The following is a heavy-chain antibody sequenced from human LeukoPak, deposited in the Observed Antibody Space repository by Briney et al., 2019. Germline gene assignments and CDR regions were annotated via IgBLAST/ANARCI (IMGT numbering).Heavy chain of an antibody. CDR2: LSGSGAGT. V-gene: IGHV3-23*01. D-gene: IGHD3-3*01. Sequence: GGSLRLSCAASGFTFSDYALGWVRQAPGRGLEWVATLSGSGAGTYYSDSVQGRFTISRDNSKRTLFLQMNSLRAEDTASYYCAKAELGVDTFFDYWGQGTLVTVSS. CDR1: GFTFSDYA. CDR3: AKAELGVDTFFDY. J-gene: IGHJ4*02.